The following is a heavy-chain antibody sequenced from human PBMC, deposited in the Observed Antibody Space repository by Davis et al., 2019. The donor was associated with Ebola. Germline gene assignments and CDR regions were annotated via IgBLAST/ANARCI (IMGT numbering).Heavy chain of an antibody. CDR1: GFTFDDYA. CDR3: AKRDIIRWYFGD. CDR2: ISSGGDRT. J-gene: IGHJ4*02. V-gene: IGHV3-23*01. Sequence: PGGSLRLSCAASGFTFDDYAMTWVRQAPGKGLEWVSAISSGGDRTWYADSVTGRFTISRDNAKNTLYLQISSLGVGDTAVYYCAKRDIIRWYFGDWGQGSLVTVSS. D-gene: IGHD2-15*01.